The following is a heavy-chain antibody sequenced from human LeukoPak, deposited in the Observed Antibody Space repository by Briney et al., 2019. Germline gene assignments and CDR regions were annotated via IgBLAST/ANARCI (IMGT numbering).Heavy chain of an antibody. V-gene: IGHV3-9*03. D-gene: IGHD2-2*01. Sequence: GGSLRLSCADSGFTFDDYAKHWVRQAPGKGLEWVSGISWNSGSIGYADSVKGRFTISRDNAKNSLYLQMNSLRAEDMALYYCAKSSRRDCSSTSCYDAFDIWGQGTMVTVSS. CDR1: GFTFDDYA. J-gene: IGHJ3*02. CDR2: ISWNSGSI. CDR3: AKSSRRDCSSTSCYDAFDI.